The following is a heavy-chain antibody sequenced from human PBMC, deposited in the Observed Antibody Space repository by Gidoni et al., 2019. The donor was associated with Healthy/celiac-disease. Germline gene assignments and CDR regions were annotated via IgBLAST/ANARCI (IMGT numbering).Heavy chain of an antibody. CDR3: ARAVAAAGTRPYYYFDY. Sequence: QVQLQESGPGLVKPSQTLSLTCTVSGGYISSGGYYWSWIRQHPGKGLEWIGYIYYSGSTYYNPSLKSRVTISVDTSKNQFSLKLSSVTAADTAVYYCARAVAAAGTRPYYYFDYWGQGTLVTVSS. CDR2: IYYSGST. J-gene: IGHJ4*02. CDR1: GGYISSGGYY. V-gene: IGHV4-31*03. D-gene: IGHD6-13*01.